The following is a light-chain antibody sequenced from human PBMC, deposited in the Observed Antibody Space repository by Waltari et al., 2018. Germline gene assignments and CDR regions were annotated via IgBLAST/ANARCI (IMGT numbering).Light chain of an antibody. CDR2: DTS. CDR1: QGVTNY. Sequence: DIVLTQSPAILSLSPGERASLSCRASQGVTNYLAWYQQKPGQAHRLLIYDTSNRATGIPARFSVSGFGTDFTLTISSLEPEDFAVYYCQQRRNWPLTFGGGTKVEIK. V-gene: IGKV3-11*01. CDR3: QQRRNWPLT. J-gene: IGKJ4*01.